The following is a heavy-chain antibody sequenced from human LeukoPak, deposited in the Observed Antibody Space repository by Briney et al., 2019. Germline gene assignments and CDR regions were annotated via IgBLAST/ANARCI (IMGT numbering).Heavy chain of an antibody. CDR1: GFTFSSYS. CDR2: ISSSSSYI. J-gene: IGHJ4*02. CDR3: ARDGSYGGLLDY. V-gene: IGHV3-21*01. Sequence: PGGSLRLSCAASGFTFSSYSMNWVRQAPGKGLEWVSSISSSSSYIYYADSVKGRFTISRDNAKNSLYLQMNSPRAEDTAVYYCARDGSYGGLLDYWGQGTLVTVSS. D-gene: IGHD3-16*01.